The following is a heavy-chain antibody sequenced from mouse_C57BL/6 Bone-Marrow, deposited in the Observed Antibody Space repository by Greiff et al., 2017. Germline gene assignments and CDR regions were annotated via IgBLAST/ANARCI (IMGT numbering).Heavy chain of an antibody. Sequence: EVKLVASGGGLVQPGGSLKLSCAASGFTFSDYGMAWVRQAPRKGPEWVAFISNLAYSIYSADTVTGRFTISRENAKNTLYMEMSSLRSEDTAMYYCARRRWYFDVWGTGTTVTVSS. CDR1: GFTFSDYG. J-gene: IGHJ1*03. CDR3: ARRRWYFDV. CDR2: ISNLAYSI. V-gene: IGHV5-15*04.